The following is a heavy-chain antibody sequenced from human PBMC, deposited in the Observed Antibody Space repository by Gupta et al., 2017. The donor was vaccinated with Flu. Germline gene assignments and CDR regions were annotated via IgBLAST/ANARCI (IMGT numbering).Heavy chain of an antibody. V-gene: IGHV3-21*01. D-gene: IGHD2-21*01. CDR2: ISSSSSYI. CDR1: S. Sequence: SMNWVRQAPGKGLEWVSSISSSSSYIYYADSVKGRFTISRDNAKNSLYLQMNSLRAEDTAVYYCARDSDHDYWGQGTLVTVSS. J-gene: IGHJ4*02. CDR3: ARDSDHDY.